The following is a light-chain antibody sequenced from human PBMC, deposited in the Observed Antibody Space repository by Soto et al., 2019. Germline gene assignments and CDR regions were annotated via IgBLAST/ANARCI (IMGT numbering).Light chain of an antibody. J-gene: IGLJ1*01. CDR1: SSNIGAVYD. V-gene: IGLV1-40*01. CDR3: QSYDSSLSGYV. Sequence: HSVLTQPPSVSGAPGQRVTISCTGSSSNIGAVYDVHWYQQYPGTAPKLLIYGNSNRPSGVPDRFSGSKSGTSASLAISGLQAEDEADYYCQSYDSSLSGYVFGTGTKVTVL. CDR2: GNS.